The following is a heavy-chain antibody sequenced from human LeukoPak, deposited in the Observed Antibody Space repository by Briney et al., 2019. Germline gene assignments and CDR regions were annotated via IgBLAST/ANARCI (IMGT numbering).Heavy chain of an antibody. V-gene: IGHV4-39*07. CDR2: IYHSGST. CDR3: ARESRFAYGSGSYNRFDP. CDR1: GGSISSSSYY. D-gene: IGHD3-10*01. Sequence: SETLSLTCTVSGGSISSSSYYWGWIRQPPGKGLEWIGSIYHSGSTYYNPSLKSRVTIAVETSKNQFSLKLSSVTAADTAVYYCARESRFAYGSGSYNRFDPWGQGTLVTVSS. J-gene: IGHJ5*02.